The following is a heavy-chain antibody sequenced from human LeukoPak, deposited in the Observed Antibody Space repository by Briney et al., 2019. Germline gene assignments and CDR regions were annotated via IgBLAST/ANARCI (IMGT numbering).Heavy chain of an antibody. D-gene: IGHD6-6*01. CDR3: AGAYSSSSLSDFDY. V-gene: IGHV4-38-2*02. CDR2: IYHSGST. CDR1: GYSISSGYY. Sequence: PSETLSLTCTVSGYSISSGYYWGWIRQPPGKGLEWIGSIYHSGSTYYNPSLKSRVTISVDTSKNQFSLKLSSVTAADTAVYYCAGAYSSSSLSDFDYWGQGTLVTVSS. J-gene: IGHJ4*02.